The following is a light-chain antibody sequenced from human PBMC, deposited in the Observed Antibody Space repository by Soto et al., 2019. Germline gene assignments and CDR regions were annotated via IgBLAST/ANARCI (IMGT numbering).Light chain of an antibody. V-gene: IGKV1-9*01. J-gene: IGKJ3*01. CDR1: QGISSY. CDR3: QQFNSHPVT. CDR2: AAS. Sequence: DIQLTQSPFFLSASVGDRVTITCRASQGISSYLAWYQQKPGKAPRLLIYAASTLQSGVPSRFSGSGSGTEFTLTISSLQPEDFATYYCQQFNSHPVTFGPGTKVDIK.